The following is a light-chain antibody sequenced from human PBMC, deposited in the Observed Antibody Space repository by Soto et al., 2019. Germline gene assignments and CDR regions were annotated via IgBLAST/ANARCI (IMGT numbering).Light chain of an antibody. CDR3: QQYYSTPLT. V-gene: IGKV4-1*01. J-gene: IGKJ4*01. CDR2: WAS. Sequence: DIVMTQSPDSLAVSLGEMATINCKSSQTGLYSSDNKTYLGWYQQKPGQPPKLLISWASTREAGVPDRFSGSGYGTDFTLNISNMQAEDVAVYCCQQYYSTPLTFGGGTKVEIK. CDR1: QTGLYSSDNKTY.